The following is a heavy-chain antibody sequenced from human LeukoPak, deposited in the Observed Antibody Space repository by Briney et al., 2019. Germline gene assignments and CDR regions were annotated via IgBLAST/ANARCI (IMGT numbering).Heavy chain of an antibody. CDR3: ATTSIWTGYADDAFDI. CDR2: INPKSGVT. Sequence: ASVKVSCKASGYTFTSYYMHWVRQAPGRGLEVMGWINPKSGVTSYAQRFQARVSLSRDTSISTAYMELRRLRSADTAIYYCATTSIWTGYADDAFDIWGQGTMVIVSS. V-gene: IGHV1-2*02. J-gene: IGHJ3*02. D-gene: IGHD3/OR15-3a*01. CDR1: GYTFTSYY.